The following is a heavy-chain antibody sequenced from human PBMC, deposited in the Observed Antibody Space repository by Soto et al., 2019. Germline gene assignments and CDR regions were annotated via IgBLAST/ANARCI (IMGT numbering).Heavy chain of an antibody. V-gene: IGHV4-39*06. D-gene: IGHD3-22*01. CDR2: INYSGST. Sequence: SETLSLTCSVSGVSIYSGSYHWGWIRQPPGKGLEWIGAINYSGSTYYNPSLKSRLSMSIDKSQNQFTLKLNSVTAADTATYYCARMSYFYDKWYFDLWGRGTLVTVSS. CDR3: ARMSYFYDKWYFDL. CDR1: GVSIYSGSYH. J-gene: IGHJ2*01.